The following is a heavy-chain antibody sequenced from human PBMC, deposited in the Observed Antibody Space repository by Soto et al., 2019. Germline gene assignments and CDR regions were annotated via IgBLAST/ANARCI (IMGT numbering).Heavy chain of an antibody. Sequence: SVKVSCKASGGTFSSYAISWVRQAPGQGLEWMGGIIPIFGTANYAQKFQGRVTITADESTSTAYMELSSLRSEDTAVYYCARRYSYDLYYFDYWGQGTLVTVSS. CDR2: IIPIFGTA. CDR1: GGTFSSYA. V-gene: IGHV1-69*13. CDR3: ARRYSYDLYYFDY. D-gene: IGHD5-18*01. J-gene: IGHJ4*02.